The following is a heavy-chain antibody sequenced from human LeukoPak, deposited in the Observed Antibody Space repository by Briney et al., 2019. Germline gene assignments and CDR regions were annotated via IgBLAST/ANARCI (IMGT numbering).Heavy chain of an antibody. Sequence: PGGSLRLSCVASGFTFSNYNINWVRQAPGKGLEWVSYISRGSTNIHYADSVKGRFTISRDNAKNTLFLQMSSLRAEDTAIYYCVVNTAFHLPYWGQGTLVTVSS. V-gene: IGHV3-48*04. D-gene: IGHD5-18*01. J-gene: IGHJ4*02. CDR1: GFTFSNYN. CDR3: VVNTAFHLPY. CDR2: ISRGSTNI.